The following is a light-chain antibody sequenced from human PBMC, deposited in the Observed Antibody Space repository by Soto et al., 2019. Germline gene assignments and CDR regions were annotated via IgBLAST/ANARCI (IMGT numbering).Light chain of an antibody. Sequence: EIVLMQSPGTLSLSPGERATLSCRASQSVSSNYLAWYQQKPGQAPRLVIYGASNRATGIPDRFSGSGSGTDFTLTINRLEPEDFAVYYCQQYGSSPPYTFGQGTKLDIK. V-gene: IGKV3-20*01. J-gene: IGKJ2*01. CDR3: QQYGSSPPYT. CDR1: QSVSSNY. CDR2: GAS.